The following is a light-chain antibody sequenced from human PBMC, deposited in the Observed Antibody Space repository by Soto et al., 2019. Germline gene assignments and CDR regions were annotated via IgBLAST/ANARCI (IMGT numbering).Light chain of an antibody. CDR2: DDT. V-gene: IGLV2-23*01. J-gene: IGLJ3*02. CDR3: CSFAGSSTS. Sequence: QSVLAQPASVSVSPGQSITISCTGTSSDVGTYKPVSWYQQYPGKAPKVIIYDDTKRPSGVSSRFSGSKSGNTASLTIYGLQAEDEADYYCCSFAGSSTSFGGGTKVTVL. CDR1: SSDVGTYKP.